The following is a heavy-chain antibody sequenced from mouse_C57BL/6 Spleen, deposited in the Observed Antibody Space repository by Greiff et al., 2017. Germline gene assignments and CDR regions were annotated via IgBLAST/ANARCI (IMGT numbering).Heavy chain of an antibody. CDR3: ARSSYGYDEDWYFDV. Sequence: QVHVKQSGAELVKPGASVKMSCKASGYTFTSYWITWVKQRPGQGLEWIGDIYPGSGSTNYNEKFKSKATLTVDTSSSTAYMQLSSLTSEDSAVYYCARSSYGYDEDWYFDVWGTGTTVTVSS. D-gene: IGHD2-2*01. CDR2: IYPGSGST. J-gene: IGHJ1*03. CDR1: GYTFTSYW. V-gene: IGHV1-55*01.